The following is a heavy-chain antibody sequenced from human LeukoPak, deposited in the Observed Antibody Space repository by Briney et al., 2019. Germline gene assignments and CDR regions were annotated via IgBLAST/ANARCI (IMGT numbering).Heavy chain of an antibody. CDR1: GYTFTSYD. CDR2: ISAYNGNT. Sequence: GASVKVSCKASGYTFTSYDINWVRQAPGQGLEWMGWISAYNGNTNYAQKLQGRVTMTTDTSTSTAYMELRSLRSDDTAVYYCARDCRIRRYVVDYYYYMDVWGKGTTVTISS. CDR3: ARDCRIRRYVVDYYYYMDV. D-gene: IGHD2-15*01. V-gene: IGHV1-18*01. J-gene: IGHJ6*03.